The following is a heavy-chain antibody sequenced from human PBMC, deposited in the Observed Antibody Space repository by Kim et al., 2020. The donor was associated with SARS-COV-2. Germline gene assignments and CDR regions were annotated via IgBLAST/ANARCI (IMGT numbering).Heavy chain of an antibody. J-gene: IGHJ6*02. Sequence: QKFQGRATITRDTSASTIDMELSSLRSEDTAVYYCARDQGIAAAGYGMDAWGQGTTVTVSS. V-gene: IGHV1-46*01. CDR3: ARDQGIAAAGYGMDA. D-gene: IGHD6-13*01.